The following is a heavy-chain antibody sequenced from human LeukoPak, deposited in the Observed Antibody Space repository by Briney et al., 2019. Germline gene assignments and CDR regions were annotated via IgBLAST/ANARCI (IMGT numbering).Heavy chain of an antibody. Sequence: SETLSLTCAVSGDSISSNYCWRWVRQFPGKGLEWIGEVYRRGSTSYNPSLKSRVVISMDKSKNQYSLNLNSVTAADTAMYYCGRHAYGDSSAAFDIWGQGTMVIVSS. V-gene: IGHV4-4*02. CDR2: VYRRGST. J-gene: IGHJ3*02. CDR1: GDSISSNYC. CDR3: GRHAYGDSSAAFDI. D-gene: IGHD4-17*01.